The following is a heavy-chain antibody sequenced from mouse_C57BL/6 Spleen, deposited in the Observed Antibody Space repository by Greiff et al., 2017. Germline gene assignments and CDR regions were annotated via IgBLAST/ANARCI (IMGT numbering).Heavy chain of an antibody. Sequence: QVQLQQSGPELVKPGASVQISCKASGYAFSSSWMNWVKQRPGKGLEWIGRIYPGDGDTNYNGKFKGKATLTADKSSSTAYMQLSSLTSEDSAVYFCARSGDGYPFDYWGQGTTLTVSS. CDR1: GYAFSSSW. CDR3: ARSGDGYPFDY. CDR2: IYPGDGDT. J-gene: IGHJ2*01. V-gene: IGHV1-82*01. D-gene: IGHD2-3*01.